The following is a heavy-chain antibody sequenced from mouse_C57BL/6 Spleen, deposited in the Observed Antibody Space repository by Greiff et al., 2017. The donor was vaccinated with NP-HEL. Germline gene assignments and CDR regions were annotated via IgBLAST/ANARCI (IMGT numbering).Heavy chain of an antibody. CDR1: GYSFTGYF. D-gene: IGHD1-1*01. J-gene: IGHJ2*01. V-gene: IGHV1-20*01. CDR2: INPYNGDT. Sequence: VQLKQSGPELVKPGDSVKISCKASGYSFTGYFMNWVMQSHGKSLEWIGRINPYNGDTFYNQKFKGKATLTVDKSSSTAHMELRSLTSEDSAVYYCARSDYGKNYFDYWGQGTTLTVSS. CDR3: ARSDYGKNYFDY.